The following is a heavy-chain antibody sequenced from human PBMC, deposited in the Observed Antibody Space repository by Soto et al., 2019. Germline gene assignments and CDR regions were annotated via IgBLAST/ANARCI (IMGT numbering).Heavy chain of an antibody. Sequence: SVKVSCKASGGTFSSYAISWVRQAPGQGLEWMGGIIPIFGTANYAQKFQGRVTITADESTSTAYMELSSLRSEDTAVYYCARDYAQGAARLRGMDVWGQGTTVTVSS. V-gene: IGHV1-69*13. CDR3: ARDYAQGAARLRGMDV. J-gene: IGHJ6*02. CDR2: IIPIFGTA. D-gene: IGHD6-6*01. CDR1: GGTFSSYA.